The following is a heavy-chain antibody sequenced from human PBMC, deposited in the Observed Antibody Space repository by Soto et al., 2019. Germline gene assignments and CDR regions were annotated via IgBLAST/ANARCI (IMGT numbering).Heavy chain of an antibody. J-gene: IGHJ6*02. D-gene: IGHD6-19*01. CDR1: GYTFTSYA. Sequence: ASVKVSCKASGYTFTSYAMHWVRQAPGQRLEWMGWINAGNGNTKYSQKFQGRVTITRDTSASTAYMELSSLRSEDTAVYYCAREGSGWSHYYYYGMDVWGQGTTVTVSS. CDR2: INAGNGNT. CDR3: AREGSGWSHYYYYGMDV. V-gene: IGHV1-3*01.